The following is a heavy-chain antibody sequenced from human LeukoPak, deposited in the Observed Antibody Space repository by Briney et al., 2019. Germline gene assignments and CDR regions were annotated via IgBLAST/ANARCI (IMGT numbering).Heavy chain of an antibody. J-gene: IGHJ4*02. CDR3: ARGRLYYYDSSGYPQGFDY. D-gene: IGHD3-22*01. V-gene: IGHV4-34*01. Sequence: SETLSLTCAVYGGSFSGYYWSWIRQPPGKGLEWIGEINHSGSTNYNPSLKSRVTISVDTSKNQFSLKLSSVTAADTAVYYCARGRLYYYDSSGYPQGFDYWGQGTLVTVSS. CDR2: INHSGST. CDR1: GGSFSGYY.